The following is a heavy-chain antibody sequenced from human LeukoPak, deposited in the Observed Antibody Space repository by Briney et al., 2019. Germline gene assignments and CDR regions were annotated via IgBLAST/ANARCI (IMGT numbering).Heavy chain of an antibody. J-gene: IGHJ4*02. CDR3: AREAMGTIPYFDY. V-gene: IGHV3-33*01. CDR1: GFSFSNHG. D-gene: IGHD5-24*01. CDR2: IWYDGSNK. Sequence: GGSQRLSCAAPGFSFSNHGMHWVRQAPGKGLEWVAVIWYDGSNKYYADSVKGRFTISRDNSKNTVYLQMNSLRAEDTAVYYCAREAMGTIPYFDYWGQGTLVTVSS.